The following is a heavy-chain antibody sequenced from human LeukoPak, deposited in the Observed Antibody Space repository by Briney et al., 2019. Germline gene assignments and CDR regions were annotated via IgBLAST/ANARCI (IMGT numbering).Heavy chain of an antibody. CDR2: IYPGDSDI. J-gene: IGHJ4*02. Sequence: GESLKISCKGSGYSFTTYWIAWVRQMPGKGPEWMGIIYPGDSDIRYSPSFQGQVTISVDKSISTAYLQWSGLKASDTAMYYCARRAYSGYEFDYWGQGTLVTVSS. D-gene: IGHD5-12*01. CDR3: ARRAYSGYEFDY. CDR1: GYSFTTYW. V-gene: IGHV5-51*01.